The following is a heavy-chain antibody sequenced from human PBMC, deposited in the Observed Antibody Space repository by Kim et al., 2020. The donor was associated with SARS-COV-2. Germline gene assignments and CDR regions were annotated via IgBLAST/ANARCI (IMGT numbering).Heavy chain of an antibody. J-gene: IGHJ4*02. Sequence: SGKGRFTISRDNAKNSLELQMDSLRAEDTALYYCAKGGGFWSGYYTHFDYWGQGTLVTVSS. CDR3: AKGGGFWSGYYTHFDY. V-gene: IGHV3-9*01. D-gene: IGHD3-3*01.